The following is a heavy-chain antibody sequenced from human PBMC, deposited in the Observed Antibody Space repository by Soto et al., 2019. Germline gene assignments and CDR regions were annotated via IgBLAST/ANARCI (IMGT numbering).Heavy chain of an antibody. D-gene: IGHD2-8*01. J-gene: IGHJ4*02. CDR2: IKSKTDGGTT. CDR3: TTVGMLYAPRSLDF. Sequence: RGYLRLSCAAYRFTFSNTWMSWVRQAPGKGLEWVGRIKSKTDGGTTDYAAPVKGRFTISRDDSKNTLYLQMNSLKTEDTAVYYCTTVGMLYAPRSLDFWGQRTLVTVST. CDR1: RFTFSNTW. V-gene: IGHV3-15*01.